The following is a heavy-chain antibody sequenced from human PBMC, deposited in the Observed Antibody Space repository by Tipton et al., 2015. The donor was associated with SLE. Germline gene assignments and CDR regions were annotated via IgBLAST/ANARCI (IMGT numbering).Heavy chain of an antibody. Sequence: SLRLSCAASGFTFSSYGMHWVRQAPGKGLEWVAVIWYDGSNKYYADSVKGRFTISRDNSKNTLYLQMNSLRAEDTAVYYCARDLTVISGGFDYWGQGTLVTVSS. CDR3: ARDLTVISGGFDY. CDR2: IWYDGSNK. J-gene: IGHJ4*02. D-gene: IGHD3-9*01. CDR1: GFTFSSYG. V-gene: IGHV3-33*01.